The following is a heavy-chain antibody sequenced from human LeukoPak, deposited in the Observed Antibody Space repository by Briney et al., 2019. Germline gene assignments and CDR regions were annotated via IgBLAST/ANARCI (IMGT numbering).Heavy chain of an antibody. J-gene: IGHJ4*02. CDR2: IIPIFGTA. CDR1: GGTFSSHA. Sequence: SVKVSCKASGGTFSSHAISWVRQAPGQGLEWMGGIIPIFGTANYAQKFQGRVTITADESTSTAYMELSSLRSEDTAVYYCAREPNCTNGVCYDYYFDYWGQGTLVTVSS. D-gene: IGHD2-8*01. V-gene: IGHV1-69*13. CDR3: AREPNCTNGVCYDYYFDY.